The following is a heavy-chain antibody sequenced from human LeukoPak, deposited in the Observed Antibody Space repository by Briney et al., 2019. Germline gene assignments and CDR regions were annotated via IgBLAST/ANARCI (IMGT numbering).Heavy chain of an antibody. CDR1: GGSFSGYY. D-gene: IGHD2-2*01. CDR2: INHSGST. J-gene: IGHJ4*02. CDR3: ARGDIVVVPAANLAPFDY. V-gene: IGHV4-34*01. Sequence: PSETLSLTCAVYGGSFSGYYWSWIRQPPGKGLEWIGEINHSGSTNYNPSLKSRVTISVDTSKNQFSLKLSSVTAADTAVYYCARGDIVVVPAANLAPFDYWGQGTLVTVSS.